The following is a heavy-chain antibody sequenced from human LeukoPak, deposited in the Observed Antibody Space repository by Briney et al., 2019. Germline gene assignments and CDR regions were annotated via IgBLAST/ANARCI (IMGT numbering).Heavy chain of an antibody. D-gene: IGHD6-13*01. V-gene: IGHV4-61*02. CDR1: GGSITTGNYY. J-gene: IGHJ4*02. Sequence: SETLSLTCTVSGGSITTGNYYWTWIRQPAGMGLEWIGRIHSSGTTYYSPSFKSRVTISADTSKNQFFLKVNFVTAADTAVYYCVRGGSAAGVFFDYWGQGIQATVSS. CDR2: IHSSGTT. CDR3: VRGGSAAGVFFDY.